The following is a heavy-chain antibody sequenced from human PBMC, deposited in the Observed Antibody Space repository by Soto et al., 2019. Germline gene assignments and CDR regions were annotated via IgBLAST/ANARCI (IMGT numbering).Heavy chain of an antibody. CDR2: IIPIFGTA. CDR3: ARDVSGYYYANWFDT. D-gene: IGHD3-22*01. Sequence: QVQLVQSGAEVKKPGSSVKVSCKASGGTFSSYAISWVRQAPGQGLEWMGGIIPIFGTANYAQKFQGRVTITADESTSTAYMELSSLRTEDTAVYYWARDVSGYYYANWFDTWGQGTLVTVSS. J-gene: IGHJ5*02. CDR1: GGTFSSYA. V-gene: IGHV1-69*01.